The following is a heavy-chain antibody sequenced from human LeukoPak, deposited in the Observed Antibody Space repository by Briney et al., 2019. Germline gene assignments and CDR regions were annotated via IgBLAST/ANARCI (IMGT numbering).Heavy chain of an antibody. Sequence: GGSLRLSCAASGFTFSSYSMNWVRQAPGKGLEWVSSISSSSSHIYYADSVKGRFTISRDNAKNSPYLQMNSLRAEDTAVYYCARGTVPAAHFDYWGQGTLVTVSS. CDR3: ARGTVPAAHFDY. D-gene: IGHD2-2*01. CDR2: ISSSSSHI. CDR1: GFTFSSYS. V-gene: IGHV3-21*01. J-gene: IGHJ4*02.